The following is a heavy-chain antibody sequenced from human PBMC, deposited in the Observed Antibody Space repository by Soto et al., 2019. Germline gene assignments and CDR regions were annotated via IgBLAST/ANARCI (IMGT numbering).Heavy chain of an antibody. V-gene: IGHV3-23*01. J-gene: IGHJ4*02. CDR3: AKDPQPMVVYIDY. Sequence: PGGSLRLSCAAPEFTFSNYAMSWVRQAPGKGLEWVSSISDNGGTTYYADSVKGRFTISRDNSKNTLYLQMNSPRAEDTAVYYCAKDPQPMVVYIDYWGQGPQVTVS. D-gene: IGHD6-13*01. CDR1: EFTFSNYA. CDR2: ISDNGGTT.